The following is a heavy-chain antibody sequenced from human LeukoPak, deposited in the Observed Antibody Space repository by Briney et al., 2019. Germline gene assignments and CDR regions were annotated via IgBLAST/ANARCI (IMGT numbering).Heavy chain of an antibody. Sequence: SETLSLTCAVYGGSFSGYYWSWIRQPPGKGLEWIGEINHSGSTNYNPSLKSRVAISVDTSKNQFSLRLSSVTAADTAVYYCARGTVAGHFDYWGQGTLVTVSS. J-gene: IGHJ4*02. V-gene: IGHV4-34*01. CDR1: GGSFSGYY. CDR2: INHSGST. CDR3: ARGTVAGHFDY. D-gene: IGHD6-19*01.